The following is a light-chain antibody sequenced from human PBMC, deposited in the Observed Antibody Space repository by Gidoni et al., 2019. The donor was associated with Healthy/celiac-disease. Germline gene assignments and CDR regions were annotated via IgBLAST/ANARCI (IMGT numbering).Light chain of an antibody. V-gene: IGKV1-39*01. CDR3: QQSYSTPLT. J-gene: IGKJ4*01. CDR2: AAS. Sequence: DSQMTESPSSLSASVGDRVTITCRASQSISSYLNWYQQKPGKAPKLLIYAASSLQSVVPSRFSGSGSGTDFTLTISRLQPEDFATYYCQQSYSTPLTFGGGTKVEIK. CDR1: QSISSY.